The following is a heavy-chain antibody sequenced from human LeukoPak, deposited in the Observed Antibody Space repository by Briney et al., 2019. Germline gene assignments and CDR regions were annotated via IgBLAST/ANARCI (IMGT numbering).Heavy chain of an antibody. CDR2: IYPGDSDT. D-gene: IGHD5-12*01. CDR3: PRVGYSGFAIDY. Sequence: GESLKISCKGSGNSFINYWIGWVRQMPGKGQEGMGIIYPGDSDTRYSPSFQGQATISADRSISTAYLQWSSLKASDTAMYYCPRVGYSGFAIDYWGQGTLVTVSS. CDR1: GNSFINYW. V-gene: IGHV5-51*01. J-gene: IGHJ4*02.